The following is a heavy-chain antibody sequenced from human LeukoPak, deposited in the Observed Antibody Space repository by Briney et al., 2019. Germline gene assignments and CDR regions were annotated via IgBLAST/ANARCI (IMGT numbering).Heavy chain of an antibody. CDR3: ARGGPDIVVVVAAVDY. V-gene: IGHV3-30-3*01. Sequence: GGSLRLSCAASGFTFSSYAMHWVRQAPGKGLEWVAVISYDGSNKYYADSVKGRFTISRDNSKNTLYLQMNSLRAEDTAVYYCARGGPDIVVVVAAVDYWGQGTLVTVSS. D-gene: IGHD2-15*01. J-gene: IGHJ4*02. CDR1: GFTFSSYA. CDR2: ISYDGSNK.